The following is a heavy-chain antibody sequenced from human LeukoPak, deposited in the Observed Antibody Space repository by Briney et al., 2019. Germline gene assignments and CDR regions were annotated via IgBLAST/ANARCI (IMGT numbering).Heavy chain of an antibody. CDR2: ISYDGSNK. CDR1: GFTFSSYA. Sequence: GRSLRLSCAASGFTFSSYAMHWVRQAPGKGLEWVAVISYDGSNKYYADSVKGRFTISRDNSKNTLYLQMNSLRAEDTAVYYCARAGEHDYSNYLSPFDYWGQGTLVTVSS. J-gene: IGHJ4*02. CDR3: ARAGEHDYSNYLSPFDY. V-gene: IGHV3-30*01. D-gene: IGHD4-11*01.